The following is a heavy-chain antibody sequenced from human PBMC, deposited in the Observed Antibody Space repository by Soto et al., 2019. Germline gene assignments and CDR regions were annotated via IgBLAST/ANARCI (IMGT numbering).Heavy chain of an antibody. CDR1: GGTFSSYT. J-gene: IGHJ5*02. CDR3: ARAPFVRFLDHNWFDP. V-gene: IGHV1-69*02. Sequence: GASVKVSCKASGGTFSSYTISWVRQAPGQGLEWMGRIIPILGIANYAQKYQGRDTITADKSTSTAYKELSSLKSEDTAVYYCARAPFVRFLDHNWFDPWGQGTLVTVSS. CDR2: IIPILGIA. D-gene: IGHD3-3*01.